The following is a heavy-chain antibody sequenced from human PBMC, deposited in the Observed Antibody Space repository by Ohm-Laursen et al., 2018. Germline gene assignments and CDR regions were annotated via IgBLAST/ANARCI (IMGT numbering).Heavy chain of an antibody. Sequence: VSSVKVSCKASGYTFTSYGISWVRQAPGQGLEWMGWISAYNGNTNYAQKLQGRVTMTTDTSTSTAYMELRSLRSGDTAVYYCARELDGVCFYWGQGTPVTVSS. J-gene: IGHJ4*02. CDR1: GYTFTSYG. V-gene: IGHV1-18*01. CDR2: ISAYNGNT. CDR3: ARELDGVCFY. D-gene: IGHD2-8*01.